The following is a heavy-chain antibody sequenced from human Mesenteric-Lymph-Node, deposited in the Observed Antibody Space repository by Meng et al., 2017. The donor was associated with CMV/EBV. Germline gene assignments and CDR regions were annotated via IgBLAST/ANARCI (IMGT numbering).Heavy chain of an antibody. CDR1: GGPFSGYY. CDR3: ARGISNSDAFDI. V-gene: IGHV1-2*06. D-gene: IGHD2-15*01. Sequence: CKASGGPFSGYYMHWVRQAPGQGLEWMGRINPNSGGTNYAQKFQGRVTMTRDTSISTAYMELSRLRSDDTAVYYCARGISNSDAFDIWGQGTMVTVSS. CDR2: INPNSGGT. J-gene: IGHJ3*02.